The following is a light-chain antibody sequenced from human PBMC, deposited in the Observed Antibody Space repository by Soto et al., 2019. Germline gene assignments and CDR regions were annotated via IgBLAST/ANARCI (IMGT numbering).Light chain of an antibody. CDR3: QQYNTYAT. CDR2: DAS. CDR1: QNIRNL. J-gene: IGKJ5*01. Sequence: DIQLTQSHSTLSAAVGESVTLTCRASQNIRNLLAWYQQKPGKAPKPLIYDASTLKTGVPSRFSGSGSGSEFNFTITGLQPDDFATYFCQQYNTYATFGQGTRLEIK. V-gene: IGKV1-5*01.